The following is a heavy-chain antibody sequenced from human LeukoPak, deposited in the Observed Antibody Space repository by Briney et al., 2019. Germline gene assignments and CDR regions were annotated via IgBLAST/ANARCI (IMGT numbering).Heavy chain of an antibody. D-gene: IGHD6-13*01. Sequence: ASVKVSCKASGYTFTSYGISWVRQAPGQGLEWMGWISAYNGNTNYAQKLQGRVTMTTDTSTSTAYMELRSLRSDDTAVYYCARVRQQLVPDYYYYGMDVWGQGTTVTVSS. V-gene: IGHV1-18*01. CDR3: ARVRQQLVPDYYYYGMDV. CDR2: ISAYNGNT. CDR1: GYTFTSYG. J-gene: IGHJ6*02.